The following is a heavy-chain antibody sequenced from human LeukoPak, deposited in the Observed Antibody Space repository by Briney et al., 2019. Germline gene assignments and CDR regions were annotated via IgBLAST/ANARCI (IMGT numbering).Heavy chain of an antibody. CDR2: ISSNGGTT. D-gene: IGHD6-19*01. Sequence: GRSLRLSCAASGFISSNYGMHWVRQAPGGGREFVSRISSNGGTTYYADSLKGRFTISRDNSKNTVYLQMASLRPEDMAVYYCARVPFSSGWYDYWGQGTLVTVSS. CDR3: ARVPFSSGWYDY. CDR1: GFISSNYG. V-gene: IGHV3-64*02. J-gene: IGHJ4*02.